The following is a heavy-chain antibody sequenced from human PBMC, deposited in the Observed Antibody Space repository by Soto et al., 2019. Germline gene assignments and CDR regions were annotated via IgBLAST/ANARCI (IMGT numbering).Heavy chain of an antibody. CDR1: GYTFTSYA. CDR3: ARPWIAAAGTGYFDY. J-gene: IGHJ4*02. Sequence: QVQLVQSGAEVKKPGASVKVSCKASGYTFTSYAMHWVRQAPGQRLEWMGWINAGNGNTKYSQKFQGRVTITRDTSESTAYMDLSSLRSEDTAVYYCARPWIAAAGTGYFDYWGQGTLVTVSS. CDR2: INAGNGNT. V-gene: IGHV1-3*01. D-gene: IGHD6-13*01.